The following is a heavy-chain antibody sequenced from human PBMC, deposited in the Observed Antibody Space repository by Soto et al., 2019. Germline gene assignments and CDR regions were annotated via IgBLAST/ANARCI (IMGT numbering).Heavy chain of an antibody. CDR1: GFTFRSYS. J-gene: IGHJ6*02. D-gene: IGHD2-21*01. CDR3: ARRIPFGYGMDV. V-gene: IGHV3-64*01. Sequence: GALRLSCAASGFTFRSYSMNWVRQAPGKGLEYVSAITSSGGNTDYASSVKGRFTISRDNSKNTLYLQMGSLRTEDMGVYYCARRIPFGYGMDVWGQGTTVTVSS. CDR2: ITSSGGNT.